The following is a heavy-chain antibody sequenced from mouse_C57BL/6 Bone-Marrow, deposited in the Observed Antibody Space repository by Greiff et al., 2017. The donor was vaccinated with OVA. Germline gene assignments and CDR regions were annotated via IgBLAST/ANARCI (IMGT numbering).Heavy chain of an antibody. CDR1: GYTFTSYT. CDR2: IDPSSDYT. J-gene: IGHJ2*01. Sequence: VKLQESGAELARPGASVKMSCKASGYTFTSYTMHWVKQRPGQGLEWIGYIDPSSDYTKYNQKFKDKATLTADKSSSTAYMQLSSLTSEDSAVYYCARGYYFDYWGQGTTLTVSS. CDR3: ARGYYFDY. V-gene: IGHV1-4*01.